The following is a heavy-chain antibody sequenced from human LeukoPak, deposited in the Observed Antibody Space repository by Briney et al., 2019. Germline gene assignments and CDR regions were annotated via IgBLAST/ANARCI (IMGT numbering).Heavy chain of an antibody. J-gene: IGHJ4*02. V-gene: IGHV4-4*02. Sequence: SGTLSLTCAVSGGSISSNWWSWVRQPPGKGLEWIGEIEDRGNTNYNPSLKSRVTISVDKSKNQFSLKLSSLTAADTAVYYCAGAGTYYLDNWGQGTLVTVSS. D-gene: IGHD3-10*01. CDR3: AGAGTYYLDN. CDR2: IEDRGNT. CDR1: GGSISSNW.